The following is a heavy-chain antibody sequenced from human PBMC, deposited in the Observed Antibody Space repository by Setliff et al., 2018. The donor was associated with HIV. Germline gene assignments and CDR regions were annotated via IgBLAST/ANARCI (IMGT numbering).Heavy chain of an antibody. V-gene: IGHV4-59*01. Sequence: SETLSLTCTVSGGSISTYFWSWVRQTPGKGLEWIGYIYYTGSTSYNPSFRSRVTISVDTSKNQFSLKLNSVTTADTAVYYCARSRTSSGYYGVTGYGMDVWGQGTTVTVSS. CDR1: GGSISTYF. CDR2: IYYTGST. CDR3: ARSRTSSGYYGVTGYGMDV. D-gene: IGHD3-22*01. J-gene: IGHJ6*02.